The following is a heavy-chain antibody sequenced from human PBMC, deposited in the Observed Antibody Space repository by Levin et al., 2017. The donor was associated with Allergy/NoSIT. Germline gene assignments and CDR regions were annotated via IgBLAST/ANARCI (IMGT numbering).Heavy chain of an antibody. CDR2: LFSSFLPP. V-gene: IGHV3-33*01. J-gene: IGHJ4*02. Sequence: SLLLSFSASGFTFSSYGMHWVRQAPGPFLSFFSFLFSSFLPPSYASSLKGRFTISRDNSKNTLYLQMNSLRAEDTAVYYCARGNFDWLLPGFDYWGQGTLVTVSS. D-gene: IGHD3-9*01. CDR1: GFTFSSYG. CDR3: ARGNFDWLLPGFDY.